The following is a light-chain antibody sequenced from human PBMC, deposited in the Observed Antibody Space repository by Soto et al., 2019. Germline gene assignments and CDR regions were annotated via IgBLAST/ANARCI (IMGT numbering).Light chain of an antibody. CDR2: AAS. Sequence: DIQLTQSPSFLSASVGDRVTITCRASQGISSYLAWYQQTPEKAPNHLIYAASTLQSGVPSRFRGSGSGTEFTPTISSPQPEDFATYYCQQLNSYPLTFGGGTKGDIK. J-gene: IGKJ4*01. CDR3: QQLNSYPLT. V-gene: IGKV1-9*01. CDR1: QGISSY.